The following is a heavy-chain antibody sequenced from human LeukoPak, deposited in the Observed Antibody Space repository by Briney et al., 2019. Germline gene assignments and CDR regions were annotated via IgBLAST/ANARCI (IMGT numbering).Heavy chain of an antibody. D-gene: IGHD3-3*01. Sequence: SVKVSCKASGGTFSSYAISWVRQAPGQGLEWMGGIIPIFGTANYAQKFQGRVTITADESTSTAYMELSSLRSEDTAVYYCASGEAYYDFWSGYKAFDYWGQGTLVTVSS. CDR1: GGTFSSYA. CDR2: IIPIFGTA. CDR3: ASGEAYYDFWSGYKAFDY. V-gene: IGHV1-69*01. J-gene: IGHJ4*02.